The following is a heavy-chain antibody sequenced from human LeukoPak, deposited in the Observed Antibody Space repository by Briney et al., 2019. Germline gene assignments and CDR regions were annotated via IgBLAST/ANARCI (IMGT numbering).Heavy chain of an antibody. CDR2: IYYNGNT. Sequence: SETLSLTCTLSGVSINNYYWSWIRQPPGKGLEWIGYIYYNGNTNYNPSLKSRVTISVDASKNQFSLKLSSVTAADTAVYFCAREYSSGLSWFDPWGQGTLVTVSS. CDR3: AREYSSGLSWFDP. CDR1: GVSINNYY. J-gene: IGHJ5*02. D-gene: IGHD6-19*01. V-gene: IGHV4-59*01.